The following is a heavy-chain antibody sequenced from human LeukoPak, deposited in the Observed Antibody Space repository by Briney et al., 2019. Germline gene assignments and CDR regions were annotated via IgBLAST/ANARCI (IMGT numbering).Heavy chain of an antibody. CDR3: AREIQQLGFDY. D-gene: IGHD6-13*01. V-gene: IGHV3-21*01. J-gene: IGHJ4*02. CDR2: ISSSSSYI. Sequence: GGSLRLSCAASGFTFSSYSMNWVRQAPGKGLEWVSSISSSSSYIYYADSVKGRFTISRDNAKNSLYLQMNSLRAGDTAVYYCAREIQQLGFDYWGQGTLVTVSS. CDR1: GFTFSSYS.